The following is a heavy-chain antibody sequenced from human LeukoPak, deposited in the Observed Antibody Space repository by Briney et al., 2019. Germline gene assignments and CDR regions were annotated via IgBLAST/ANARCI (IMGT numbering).Heavy chain of an antibody. J-gene: IGHJ4*02. Sequence: GGSLRLSCAASGFNFGTFWMSWVRQAPGRGLEWVAKINQDGSVRDYVDSVKGRFTISRDNANNFLHLQMNSLRADDAAVYYCARTHLTYSYGPFGYWGQGTLVTVSS. D-gene: IGHD5-18*01. CDR1: GFNFGTFW. CDR2: INQDGSVR. CDR3: ARTHLTYSYGPFGY. V-gene: IGHV3-7*01.